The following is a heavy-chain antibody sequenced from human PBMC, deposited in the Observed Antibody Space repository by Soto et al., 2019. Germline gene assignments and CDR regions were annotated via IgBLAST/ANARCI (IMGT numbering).Heavy chain of an antibody. Sequence: QVQLQESGPGLVKPSQTLSLTCTVSGGSISSGGYYWSWIRQHPGKGLEWIGYIYYSGSTYYNPSLKSRVTISVDTSKNQFSLKLSSVTAADTAVYYCARDSRGDFWSGSPWGGLVYCGQGTLVTVSS. V-gene: IGHV4-31*03. J-gene: IGHJ4*02. CDR2: IYYSGST. CDR1: GGSISSGGYY. CDR3: ARDSRGDFWSGSPWGGLVY. D-gene: IGHD3-3*01.